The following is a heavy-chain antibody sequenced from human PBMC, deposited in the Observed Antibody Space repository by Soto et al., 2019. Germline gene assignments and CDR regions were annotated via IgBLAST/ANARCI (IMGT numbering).Heavy chain of an antibody. Sequence: QVQLVESGGGVVQPGRSLRLSCAASGFTFSSYAMHWVRQAPGKGLEWVTVISYDGSNKYYPDSVKGRFTISRDNSKNTVHLQMNSLRAEDTAVYYCARRTLYYYAMDVWGQGTTVTVSS. V-gene: IGHV3-30-3*01. J-gene: IGHJ6*02. CDR1: GFTFSSYA. CDR2: ISYDGSNK. D-gene: IGHD1-7*01. CDR3: ARRTLYYYAMDV.